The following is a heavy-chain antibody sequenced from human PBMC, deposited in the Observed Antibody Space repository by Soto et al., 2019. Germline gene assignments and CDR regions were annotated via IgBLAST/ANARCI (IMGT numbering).Heavy chain of an antibody. CDR2: IYWDDDK. Sequence: QITLKESGPTLVKPTQNLTLTCTFSAFSLSTGGVGVGWIRQPPGKALEWLALIYWDDDKHYSPSRRSRLTIPKDTSKNQVVLTMTNMDAVDTATDYCIQSRCGGDCLQSYASYYHYGMDAWGQGTTVTVSS. D-gene: IGHD2-21*02. J-gene: IGHJ6*02. V-gene: IGHV2-5*02. CDR1: AFSLSTGGVG. CDR3: IQSRCGGDCLQSYASYYHYGMDA.